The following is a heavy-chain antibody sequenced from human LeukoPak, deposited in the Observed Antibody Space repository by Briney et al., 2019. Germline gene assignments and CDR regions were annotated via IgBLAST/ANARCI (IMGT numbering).Heavy chain of an antibody. J-gene: IGHJ6*04. D-gene: IGHD3-10*01. CDR3: ARDLMVRGAPRPDV. V-gene: IGHV1-2*02. Sequence: ASVKASCKASGYTFTGYYMHWVRQAPGQGLEWMGWINPNSGGTNYAQKFQGRVTMTRDTSISTAYMELSRLRSDDTAVYYCARDLMVRGAPRPDVWGKGTTVTVSS. CDR1: GYTFTGYY. CDR2: INPNSGGT.